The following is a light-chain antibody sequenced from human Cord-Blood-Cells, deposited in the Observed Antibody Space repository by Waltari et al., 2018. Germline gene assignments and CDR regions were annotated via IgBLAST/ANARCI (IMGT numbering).Light chain of an antibody. J-gene: IGLJ3*02. V-gene: IGLV2-23*01. CDR2: ECS. Sequence: SALTQPASASGSPGQSITISCTGTISDVGSYNLASWDQQHPVKAPKLMIYECSKRPSGVSNRFAGSESGNTASLTISGLQAEDEADYYCCSYAGSSTWVFGGGTKLTVL. CDR1: ISDVGSYNL. CDR3: CSYAGSSTWV.